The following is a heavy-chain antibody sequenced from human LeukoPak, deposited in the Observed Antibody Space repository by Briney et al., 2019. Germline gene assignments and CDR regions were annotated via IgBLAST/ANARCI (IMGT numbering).Heavy chain of an antibody. Sequence: SETLSLTCTVSGDSISSYYWSWIRQPPGKGLEWIGYIYYSGSTNYNPSLKSRVTISVDTSKNQFSLKLSSVTAADTAVYYCARPYYDSSGYDVWGQGTTVTVSS. CDR3: ARPYYDSSGYDV. J-gene: IGHJ6*02. CDR1: GDSISSYY. V-gene: IGHV4-59*08. CDR2: IYYSGST. D-gene: IGHD3-22*01.